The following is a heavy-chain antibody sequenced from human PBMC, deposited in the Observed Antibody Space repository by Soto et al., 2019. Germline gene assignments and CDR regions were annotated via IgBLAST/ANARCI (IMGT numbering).Heavy chain of an antibody. Sequence: GGSLRLSCAASGFTFNSYWMHWVRQAPGKGLVWVSRINSDGSSTSYADSVKGRFTISRDNAKNTLYLQMNSLRAEDTAVYYCARDRGSGVYYYYYYMDVWGKGTTVTVSS. CDR1: GFTFNSYW. CDR2: INSDGSST. CDR3: ARDRGSGVYYYYYYMDV. D-gene: IGHD3-10*01. J-gene: IGHJ6*03. V-gene: IGHV3-74*01.